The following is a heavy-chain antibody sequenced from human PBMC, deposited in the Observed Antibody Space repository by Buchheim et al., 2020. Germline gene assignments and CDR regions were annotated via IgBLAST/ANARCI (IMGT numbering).Heavy chain of an antibody. D-gene: IGHD4-17*01. CDR1: GFTFTNYA. Sequence: EVQLLESGGGSVQPGGSLRLSCAASGFTFTNYAMSWVRQAPGKGLEWVSGFSDSGGSTYYGDSVKGRFTISRENSKNMLYLQMNSLRADDTAIYYCAKGPYGDNARLSRYFDYWGQGTL. CDR2: FSDSGGST. CDR3: AKGPYGDNARLSRYFDY. V-gene: IGHV3-23*01. J-gene: IGHJ4*02.